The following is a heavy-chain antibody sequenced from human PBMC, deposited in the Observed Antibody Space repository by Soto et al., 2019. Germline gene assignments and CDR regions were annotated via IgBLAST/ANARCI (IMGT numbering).Heavy chain of an antibody. Sequence: EVQLVEAGGGLVQVGGSLRLTCEASGFTLSGYWMSWVRQAPGKGLEWVANVKQDGSDRYYVDSVKGRFTISRENAKNTLYLQKNSRRGEDTAVYYCARGGGNFDQWGQGTLVIVSS. CDR3: ARGGGNFDQ. D-gene: IGHD3-16*01. J-gene: IGHJ4*02. CDR1: GFTLSGYW. V-gene: IGHV3-7*04. CDR2: VKQDGSDR.